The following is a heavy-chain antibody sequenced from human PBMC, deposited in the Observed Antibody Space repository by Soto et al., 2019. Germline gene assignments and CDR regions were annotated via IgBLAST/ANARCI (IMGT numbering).Heavy chain of an antibody. V-gene: IGHV4-39*01. CDR2: IYYSGST. CDR3: ARSPFYYYMDV. J-gene: IGHJ6*03. CDR1: GDSITSSSDY. Sequence: PSETLSLTCTVSGDSITSSSDYWGWIRQPPGKGLEWIGSIYYSGSTYYNPSLMSRVTISVDTSKNQFSLNLSSVTAADTAVYYCARSPFYYYMDVWGKGTTVTVSS.